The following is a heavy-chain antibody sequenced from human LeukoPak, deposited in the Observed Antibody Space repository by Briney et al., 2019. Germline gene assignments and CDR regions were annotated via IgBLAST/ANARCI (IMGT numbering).Heavy chain of an antibody. D-gene: IGHD3-22*01. J-gene: IGHJ4*02. Sequence: GGSLRLSCAASGFTFSSYGLHGVRQAPGKGGEGVAVISYDGSNKYYADSVKGRFTISRENTKKTLSLQMNSLRAEDTAVYYCAKAGDSSGYWPDYWGQGTLVTVSS. CDR3: AKAGDSSGYWPDY. V-gene: IGHV3-30*18. CDR2: ISYDGSNK. CDR1: GFTFSSYG.